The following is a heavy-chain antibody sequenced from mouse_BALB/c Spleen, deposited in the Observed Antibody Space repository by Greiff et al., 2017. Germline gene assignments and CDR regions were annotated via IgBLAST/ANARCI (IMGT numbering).Heavy chain of an antibody. D-gene: IGHD1-1*01. J-gene: IGHJ4*01. Sequence: EVKVVESGGDLVKPGGSLKLSCAASGFTFSSYGMSWVRQTPDKRLEWVATISSGGSYTYYPDSVKGRFTISRDNAKNTLYLQMSSLKSEDTAMYYCARQGVVATRVHDFYAMDYWGQGTSVTVSS. V-gene: IGHV5-6*01. CDR2: ISSGGSYT. CDR1: GFTFSSYG. CDR3: ARQGVVATRVHDFYAMDY.